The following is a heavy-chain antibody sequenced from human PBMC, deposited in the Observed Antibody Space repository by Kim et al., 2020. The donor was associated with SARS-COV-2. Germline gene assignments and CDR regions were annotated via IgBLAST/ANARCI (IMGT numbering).Heavy chain of an antibody. CDR1: CYPFPRAAYA. Sequence: SETLSLTCIIPCYPFPRAAYACNWISQEHTSELQSPEDISYSGITYYNPSLKSRVTISVDTSKNQFSLKLSSVTAADTAVYYCASRSGRYYFDYWGQGTPVTVS. J-gene: IGHJ4*02. CDR3: ASRSGRYYFDY. V-gene: IGHV4-31*03. CDR2: ISYSGIT. D-gene: IGHD1-26*01.